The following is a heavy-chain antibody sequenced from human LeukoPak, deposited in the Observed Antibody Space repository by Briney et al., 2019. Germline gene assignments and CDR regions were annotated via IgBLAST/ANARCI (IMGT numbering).Heavy chain of an antibody. V-gene: IGHV4-61*05. Sequence: PSETLSLTCTVSGGSISSSSYYWSWIRQPPGKGLEWIGYIYYSGSTNYNPSLKSRVTISVDTSKNQFSLKLSSVTAADTAVYYCAGSRGYWGQGTLVTVSS. CDR3: AGSRGY. CDR2: IYYSGST. J-gene: IGHJ4*02. D-gene: IGHD6-13*01. CDR1: GGSISSSSYY.